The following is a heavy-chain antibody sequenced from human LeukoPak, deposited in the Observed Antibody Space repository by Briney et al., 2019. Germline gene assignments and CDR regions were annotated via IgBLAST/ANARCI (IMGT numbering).Heavy chain of an antibody. Sequence: PGGSLRLSCAASGFTFSSYSMNWVRQAPGKGLEWVSSISSSSSYIYYADSVKGQFTISRDNAKNSLYLQMNSLRAEDTAVYYCARDQILSRDYRATGFVDYWGQGTLVTVSS. CDR1: GFTFSSYS. CDR2: ISSSSSYI. CDR3: ARDQILSRDYRATGFVDY. D-gene: IGHD4-11*01. V-gene: IGHV3-21*01. J-gene: IGHJ4*02.